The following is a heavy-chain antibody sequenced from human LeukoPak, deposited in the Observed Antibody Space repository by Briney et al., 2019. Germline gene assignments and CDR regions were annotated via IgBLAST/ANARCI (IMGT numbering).Heavy chain of an antibody. CDR3: ARDKGQYGIDY. J-gene: IGHJ4*02. CDR2: IYYSGST. V-gene: IGHV4-59*01. Sequence: KSSETLSLTCTVSGGSISSYYWSWIRQPPGKGLEWIGYIYYSGSTNYNPSLKSRVTISVDTSKNQFSLKLSSVTAADTAVYYCARDKGQYGIDYWGQGTLVTVSS. CDR1: GGSISSYY. D-gene: IGHD4-11*01.